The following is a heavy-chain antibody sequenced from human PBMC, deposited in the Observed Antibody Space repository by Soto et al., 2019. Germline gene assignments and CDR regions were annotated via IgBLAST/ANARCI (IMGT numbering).Heavy chain of an antibody. CDR3: AKVRYSSPMGYYYGMDV. D-gene: IGHD6-19*01. CDR1: RVAFSKFI. V-gene: IGHV1-69*13. CDR2: IIPIFGTA. J-gene: IGHJ6*02. Sequence: SVKVSCKASRVAFSKFIVTWVRQAPGLGLEWVGGIIPIFGTANYAQKFQGRVTITADESTSTSYMEVNNLRSEDTAVYYCAKVRYSSPMGYYYGMDVWGQGTTVTVS.